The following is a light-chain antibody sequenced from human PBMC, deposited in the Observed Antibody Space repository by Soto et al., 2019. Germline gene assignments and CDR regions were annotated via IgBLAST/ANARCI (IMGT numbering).Light chain of an antibody. CDR1: QSVSSN. CDR3: QHYNNWPHT. CDR2: GAS. Sequence: EIVMTQSPATLSVSPGERATLSCRASQSVSSNVACYQLKPGTAPRLLIYGASTRATGIPSMFSGSVSGTEFTLTISSLQSEDFAVYYCQHYNNWPHTLGGGTKLEIK. V-gene: IGKV3-15*01. J-gene: IGKJ4*01.